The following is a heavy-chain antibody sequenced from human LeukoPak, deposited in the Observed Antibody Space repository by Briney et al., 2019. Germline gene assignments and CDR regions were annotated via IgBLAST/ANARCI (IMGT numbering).Heavy chain of an antibody. CDR3: ARLWFGAYYFDY. Sequence: KPSETLSLTCTVSGGSISISSYYWGWIRQPPGKGLAWIGNIFYSGSTYYNPSLKSRVTISVDTSRSQFSLKLNSVTAADTAVYYCARLWFGAYYFDYWGQGTLVTVSS. D-gene: IGHD3-10*01. CDR2: IFYSGST. J-gene: IGHJ4*02. V-gene: IGHV4-39*01. CDR1: GGSISISSYY.